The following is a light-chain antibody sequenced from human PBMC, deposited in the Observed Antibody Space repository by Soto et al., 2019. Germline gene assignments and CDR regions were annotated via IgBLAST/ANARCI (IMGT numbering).Light chain of an antibody. J-gene: IGKJ1*01. V-gene: IGKV1-5*03. CDR1: QTISSW. CDR3: QHYNSYSEA. CDR2: KAS. Sequence: DIQMTQSPSTLCGSVGDRFTITCRASQTISSWLSWYQQKPGKAPKLLXYKASTLKSGVPSRFRGSGSGTEFTLTISSLPPDDFETYYCQHYNSYSEAFGQGTKVDIK.